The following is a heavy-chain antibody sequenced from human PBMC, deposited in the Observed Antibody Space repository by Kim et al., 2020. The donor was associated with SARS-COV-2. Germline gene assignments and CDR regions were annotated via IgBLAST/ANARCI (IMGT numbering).Heavy chain of an antibody. CDR2: ISGSGGST. D-gene: IGHD3-22*01. V-gene: IGHV3-23*01. J-gene: IGHJ4*02. CDR3: AKDPRRPPYYYDSSGHDGGPVDY. Sequence: GGSLRLSCAASGFTFSSYAMSWVRQAPGKGLEWVSAISGSGGSTYYADSVKGRFTISRDNSKNTLYLQMNSLRAEDTAVYYCAKDPRRPPYYYDSSGHDGGPVDYWGEGTLVTVSS. CDR1: GFTFSSYA.